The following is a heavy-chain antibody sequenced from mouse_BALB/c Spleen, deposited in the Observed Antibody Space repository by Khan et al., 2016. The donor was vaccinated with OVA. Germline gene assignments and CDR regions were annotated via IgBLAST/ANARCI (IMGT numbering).Heavy chain of an antibody. CDR2: IDPFSGST. J-gene: IGHJ3*01. CDR1: GYSFTTYY. V-gene: IGHV1S135*01. CDR3: TGHAYVAWFTY. Sequence: VQLKQSGPELMKPGASVKISCMASGYSFTTYYIHWVMQSHGKSLEWIGYIDPFSGSTTYNQKFKGKATLTVDTSSSTAYIHLSNLTSEDSAVFYCTGHAYVAWFTYRGQGTLVTVSA. D-gene: IGHD2-2*01.